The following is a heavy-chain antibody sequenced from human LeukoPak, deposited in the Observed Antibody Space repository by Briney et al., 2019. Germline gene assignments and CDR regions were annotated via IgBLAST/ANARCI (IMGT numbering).Heavy chain of an antibody. V-gene: IGHV1-3*01. CDR3: AAGRGSYGWYYYGMDV. Sequence: ASVKVSCKASGYTFTSYAMHWVRQAPGQRLEWMGWINAGNGNTKYSQKFQGRVTITRDTSASTAYMELSSLRSEDTAVYYCAAGRGSYGWYYYGMDVWGQGTTVTVSS. CDR1: GYTFTSYA. J-gene: IGHJ6*02. D-gene: IGHD1-26*01. CDR2: INAGNGNT.